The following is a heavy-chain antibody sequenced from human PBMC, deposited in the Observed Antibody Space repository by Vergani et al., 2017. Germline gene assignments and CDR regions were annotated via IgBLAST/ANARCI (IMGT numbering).Heavy chain of an antibody. J-gene: IGHJ6*02. CDR3: ARDPRDYGDNYYYYDMDV. D-gene: IGHD4-17*01. V-gene: IGHV4-38-2*02. CDR2: IYHSGST. Sequence: QVQLQESGPGLVKPSETLSLTCAVSGYSISSGYYWGWIRQPPGKGLEWIGSIYHSGSTYYNPSLKSRVTISVDTSKNQFSLKLSSVTAADTAVYYCARDPRDYGDNYYYYDMDVWGQGTTVTVSS. CDR1: GYSISSGYY.